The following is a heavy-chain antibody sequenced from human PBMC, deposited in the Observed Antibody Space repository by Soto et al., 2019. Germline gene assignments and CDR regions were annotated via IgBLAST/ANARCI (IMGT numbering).Heavy chain of an antibody. CDR3: ASLNDYGDYGVCGWFDP. J-gene: IGHJ5*02. Sequence: QVQLQESGPGLVKPSQTLSLTCTVSGGSISSGGYYWSWIRQHPGKGLEWIGYIYYSGSTYYNPSLRSRVTISVDTSKNQFSLKLGSVTAADTAVYYCASLNDYGDYGVCGWFDPWGQGTLVTVSS. CDR2: IYYSGST. D-gene: IGHD4-17*01. V-gene: IGHV4-31*03. CDR1: GGSISSGGYY.